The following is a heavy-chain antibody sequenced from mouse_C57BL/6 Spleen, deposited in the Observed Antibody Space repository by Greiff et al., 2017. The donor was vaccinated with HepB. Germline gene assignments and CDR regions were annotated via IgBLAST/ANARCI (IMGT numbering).Heavy chain of an antibody. J-gene: IGHJ2*01. CDR1: GYTFTSYW. CDR3: ARKDDYGKDY. CDR2: IDPSDSYT. V-gene: IGHV1-50*01. D-gene: IGHD2-4*01. Sequence: QVQLQQPGAELVKPGASVKLSCKASGYTFTSYWMQWVKQRPGQGLEWIGEIDPSDSYTNYNQKFKGKATLTVDTSSSTAYMQLSSLTSEDSAVYYCARKDDYGKDYWGQGTTLTVSS.